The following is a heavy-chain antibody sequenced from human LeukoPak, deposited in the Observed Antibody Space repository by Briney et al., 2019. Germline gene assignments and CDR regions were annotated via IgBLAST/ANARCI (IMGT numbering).Heavy chain of an antibody. Sequence: SETLSLTCTVSGGSISSYYWSWIRQPPGKGLEWIGEIYHSGSTNYNPSLKSRVTISVDKSKNQFSLKLSSVTAADTAVYYCASVRGYCSSTSCYNWFDPWGQGTLVTVSS. V-gene: IGHV4-59*12. CDR3: ASVRGYCSSTSCYNWFDP. CDR1: GGSISSYY. CDR2: IYHSGST. D-gene: IGHD2-2*01. J-gene: IGHJ5*02.